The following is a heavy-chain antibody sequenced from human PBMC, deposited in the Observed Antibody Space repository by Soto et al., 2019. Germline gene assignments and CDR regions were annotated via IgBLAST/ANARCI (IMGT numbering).Heavy chain of an antibody. CDR3: TREGYPFDY. D-gene: IGHD5-12*01. CDR2: FHSSGAT. J-gene: IGHJ4*02. CDR1: GGSISSADYY. V-gene: IGHV4-30-4*01. Sequence: PSETLSLTCAVSGGSISSADYYWSWIRQPPGKGLEWIGYFHSSGATYKDPSLKSRVTISVDTSKNQISLKLDSVTAADTAVYYCTREGYPFDYWGQGTLVTVSS.